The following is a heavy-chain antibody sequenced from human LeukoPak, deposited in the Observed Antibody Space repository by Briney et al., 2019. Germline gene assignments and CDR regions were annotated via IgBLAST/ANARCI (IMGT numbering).Heavy chain of an antibody. J-gene: IGHJ6*03. CDR2: IIPIFGTA. CDR3: ARSNYGDYVHYYYYMDV. CDR1: GGTFSSYA. D-gene: IGHD4-17*01. Sequence: GASVKVSCKASGGTFSSYAISWVRQAPGQGLEWMGGIIPIFGTANYAQKFQGRVTITADESTSTAYMELSSLRSEDTAVYYCARSNYGDYVHYYYYMDVWGKGTTVTISS. V-gene: IGHV1-69*13.